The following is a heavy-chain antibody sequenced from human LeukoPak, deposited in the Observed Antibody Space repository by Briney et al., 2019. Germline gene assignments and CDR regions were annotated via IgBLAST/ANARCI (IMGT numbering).Heavy chain of an antibody. CDR1: GGTFSSYA. J-gene: IGHJ4*02. Sequence: GASVKVSCKASGGTFSSYAISWVRQAPGQGLEWMGGIIPIFGTANYAQKFQGRVTITADESTSTAYMELSSLRSEDTAVYYCARVSDRKEQQLAFGAFDYWGQGTLVTVSS. D-gene: IGHD6-13*01. V-gene: IGHV1-69*13. CDR3: ARVSDRKEQQLAFGAFDY. CDR2: IIPIFGTA.